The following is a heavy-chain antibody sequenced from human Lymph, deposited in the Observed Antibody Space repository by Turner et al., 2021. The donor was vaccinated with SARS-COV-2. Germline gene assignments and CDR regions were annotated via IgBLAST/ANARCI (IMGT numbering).Heavy chain of an antibody. CDR1: GFTFSSYA. CDR2: ISYDGSNK. D-gene: IGHD2-15*01. J-gene: IGHJ4*02. Sequence: HVQPLEPGGGVVQPRRRLTRSWAASGFTFSSYAMHWVRQAPGKGLEWVALISYDGSNKYYADSVKGRFTISRDNSKNTLYLQMNSLRAEDTAVYNCARDGGSNFNYWGQGTLVTVSS. V-gene: IGHV3-30-3*01. CDR3: ARDGGSNFNY.